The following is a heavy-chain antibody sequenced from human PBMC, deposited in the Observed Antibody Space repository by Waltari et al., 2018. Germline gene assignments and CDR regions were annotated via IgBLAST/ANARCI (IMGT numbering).Heavy chain of an antibody. CDR2: NIPIVGTA. CDR3: REDSSSQDYYYYGMDV. CDR1: GGTFSSYA. V-gene: IGHV1-69*08. J-gene: IGHJ6*02. D-gene: IGHD6-13*01. Sequence: QVQLVQSGAEVKKPGSSVKVSCKASGGTFSSYAISWVRQAPGQGLEWMGRNIPIVGTANYAQKFQGRVTITADKSTSTAYMELSSLRSEDTAVYYCREDSSSQDYYYYGMDVWGQGTTVTVSS.